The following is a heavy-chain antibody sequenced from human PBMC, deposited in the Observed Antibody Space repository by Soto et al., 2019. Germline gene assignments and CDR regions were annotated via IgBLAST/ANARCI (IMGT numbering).Heavy chain of an antibody. V-gene: IGHV3-30-3*01. J-gene: IGHJ4*02. D-gene: IGHD6-13*01. Sequence: QVQLVESGGGVVQPGRSLRLSCAASGFTFSSYAMHWVRQAPGKGLEWVAVISYDGSNKYYADSVKGRFTISRDNSKNTLYLQMNSLRAEDTAVYYCARDQQLVSFDYWGQGTLVTVSS. CDR3: ARDQQLVSFDY. CDR2: ISYDGSNK. CDR1: GFTFSSYA.